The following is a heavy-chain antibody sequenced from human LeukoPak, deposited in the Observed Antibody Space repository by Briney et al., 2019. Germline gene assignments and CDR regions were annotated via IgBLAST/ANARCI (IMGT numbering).Heavy chain of an antibody. V-gene: IGHV1-69*05. CDR1: GGTFSSYA. CDR3: ARFGVGALWNQYWFDP. D-gene: IGHD1-26*01. Sequence: SVKVSCKASGGTFSSYAISRVRQAPGQGLEWMGGIIPIFGTANYAQTFQGRVTITTDESTSTAYMELSSLRSEDTAVYYCARFGVGALWNQYWFDPWGQGTLVTVSS. J-gene: IGHJ5*02. CDR2: IIPIFGTA.